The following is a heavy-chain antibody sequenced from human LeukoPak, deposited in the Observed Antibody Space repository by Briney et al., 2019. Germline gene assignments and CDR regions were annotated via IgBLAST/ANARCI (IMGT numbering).Heavy chain of an antibody. D-gene: IGHD3-3*01. Sequence: PSQTLSLTCTVSGASISSSGYYWSWIRQPPGKGLEWIGFIYHSGSTYYNPSLKSRVTISVDRSKNQFSLKLNSVTAADTAVYFCARELDDFWHWFDPWGQGTLVTVSS. CDR1: GASISSSGYY. J-gene: IGHJ5*02. CDR3: ARELDDFWHWFDP. CDR2: IYHSGST. V-gene: IGHV4-30-2*01.